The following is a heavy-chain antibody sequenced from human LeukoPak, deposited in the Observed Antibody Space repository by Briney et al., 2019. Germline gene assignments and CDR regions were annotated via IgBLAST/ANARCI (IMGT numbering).Heavy chain of an antibody. J-gene: IGHJ6*02. CDR2: ISGSGGST. Sequence: PGGSLRLSCAASGFTFSSYAVSWVRQAPGKGLEWVSAISGSGGSTYYADSVKGRFTISRDNSKNTLYLQMNSLRAEDTAVYYCARVGYCSSTSCLSGGMDVWGQGTTVTVSS. CDR3: ARVGYCSSTSCLSGGMDV. D-gene: IGHD2-2*01. CDR1: GFTFSSYA. V-gene: IGHV3-23*01.